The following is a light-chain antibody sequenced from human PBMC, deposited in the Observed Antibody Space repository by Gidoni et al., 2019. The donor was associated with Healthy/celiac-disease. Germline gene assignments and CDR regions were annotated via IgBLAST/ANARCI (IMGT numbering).Light chain of an antibody. CDR2: GAS. V-gene: IGKV3-20*01. Sequence: EIVLTQSPGTLSLSPGGRATLSCRPSQSVSSSYLALYQQKPGQAPRLLIYGASSRATGIPDRFSGSGSGTEFTLTISRLEPEDFAVYYCQQYGSSPPFTFGPGTKVDIK. CDR3: QQYGSSPPFT. J-gene: IGKJ3*01. CDR1: QSVSSSY.